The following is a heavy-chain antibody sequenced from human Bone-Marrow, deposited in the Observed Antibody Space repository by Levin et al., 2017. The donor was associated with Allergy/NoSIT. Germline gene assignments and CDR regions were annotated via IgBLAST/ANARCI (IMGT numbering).Heavy chain of an antibody. CDR2: IYTSGST. CDR1: GGSISSGSYY. CDR3: ASWRGAFDI. V-gene: IGHV4-61*02. J-gene: IGHJ3*02. Sequence: PSETLSLTCTVSGGSISSGSYYWSWIRQPAGKGLEWIGRIYTSGSTNYNPSLKSRVTISVDTSKNQFSLKLRYVTAADTAVYYCASWRGAFDIWGQGTMVTVSS. D-gene: IGHD1-1*01.